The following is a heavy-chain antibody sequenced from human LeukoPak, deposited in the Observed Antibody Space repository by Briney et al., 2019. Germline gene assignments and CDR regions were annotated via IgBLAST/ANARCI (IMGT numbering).Heavy chain of an antibody. J-gene: IGHJ4*02. CDR2: INHSGST. CDR1: GGSFSGYY. D-gene: IGHD2-2*01. CDR3: ARGGDLYCSSTSCYED. Sequence: KPSETLSLTCAVYGGSFSGYYWSWIRQPPGKGLEWIGEINHSGSTNYNPSLKSRVTISVDTSKNQFSLKLSSVTAADTAVYYCARGGDLYCSSTSCYEDWGQGTLVTVSS. V-gene: IGHV4-34*01.